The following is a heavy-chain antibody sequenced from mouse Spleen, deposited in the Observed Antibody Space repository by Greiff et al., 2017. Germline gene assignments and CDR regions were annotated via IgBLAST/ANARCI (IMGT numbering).Heavy chain of an antibody. J-gene: IGHJ1*01. CDR2: INPNNGGT. D-gene: IGHD1-2*01. CDR3: AREGALLLERYFDV. CDR1: GYTFTDYN. Sequence: EVKLMESGPELVKPGASVKIPCKASGYTFTDYNMDWVKQSHGKSLEWIGDINPNNGGTIYNQKFKGKATLTVDKSSSTAYMELRSLTSEDTAVYYCAREGALLLERYFDVWGAGTTVTVSS. V-gene: IGHV1-18*01.